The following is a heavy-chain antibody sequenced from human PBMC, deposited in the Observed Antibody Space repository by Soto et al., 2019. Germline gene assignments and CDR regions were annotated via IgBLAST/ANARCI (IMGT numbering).Heavy chain of an antibody. CDR3: ARAAGTIWSGYYRGYFDY. CDR1: GFTFSSYS. J-gene: IGHJ4*02. V-gene: IGHV3-21*01. D-gene: IGHD3-3*01. CDR2: ISSSSSYI. Sequence: ESGGGLVKPGGSLRLSCAASGFTFSSYSMNWVRQAPGKGLEWVSSISSSSSYIYYADSVKGRFTISRDNAKNSLYLQMNSLRAEDTAVYYCARAAGTIWSGYYRGYFDYWGQGTLVTVSS.